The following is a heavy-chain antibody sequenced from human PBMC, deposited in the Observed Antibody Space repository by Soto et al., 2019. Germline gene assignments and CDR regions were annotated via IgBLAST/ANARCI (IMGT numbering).Heavy chain of an antibody. J-gene: IGHJ6*02. V-gene: IGHV1-18*01. CDR2: ISPYSGNT. Sequence: QVQLVQSGDEVRKPGSSVKVSCKASGYIFVNYGIAWVRQAPGQGLEWMGWISPYSGNTHYASKVQGRLTMTTDTATSTASMDLASLTADDTAVYYCAMVDTCVTPTPQDVWGQGTTVTVSS. CDR1: GYIFVNYG. CDR3: AMVDTCVTPTPQDV. D-gene: IGHD5-18*01.